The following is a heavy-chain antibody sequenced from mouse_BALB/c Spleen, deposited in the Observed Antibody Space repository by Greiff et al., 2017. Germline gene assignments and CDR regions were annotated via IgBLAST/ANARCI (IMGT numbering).Heavy chain of an antibody. J-gene: IGHJ4*01. D-gene: IGHD1-1*01. CDR3: ATYGSSYAMDY. Sequence: EVQLKESGPELVKPGASVKISCKASGYSFTGYFMNWVMQSHGKSLEWIGRINPYNGDTFYNQKFKGKATLTVDKSSSTAHMELRSLASEDSAVYYCATYGSSYAMDYWGQGTSVTVSS. CDR1: GYSFTGYF. V-gene: IGHV1-20*02. CDR2: INPYNGDT.